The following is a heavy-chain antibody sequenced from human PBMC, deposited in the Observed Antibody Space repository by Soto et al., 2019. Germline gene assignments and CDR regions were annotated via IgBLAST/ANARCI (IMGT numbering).Heavy chain of an antibody. CDR1: GGSIISYY. V-gene: IGHV4-59*01. CDR3: ASCSYDFWSGYPYYFDY. D-gene: IGHD3-3*01. J-gene: IGHJ4*02. Sequence: VSLTCTVSGGSIISYYGSWIRQPPGKGLEWIGYIYYSGSTNYNPSLKSRVTISVDTSKNQFSLKLSSVTAADTAVYYCASCSYDFWSGYPYYFDYWGQGTLVTVSS. CDR2: IYYSGST.